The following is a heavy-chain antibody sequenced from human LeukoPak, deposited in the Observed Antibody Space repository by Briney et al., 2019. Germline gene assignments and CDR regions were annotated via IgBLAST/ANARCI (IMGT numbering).Heavy chain of an antibody. J-gene: IGHJ4*02. CDR3: ARTYDSSGYYYN. CDR1: GYTFTIYG. V-gene: IGHV1-18*01. CDR2: ISAYNGNT. Sequence: ASVTVSCKASGYTFTIYGISWVRQAPGQGLEWMGWISAYNGNTNYAQKLQGRVTMTTDTSTSTAYMELRSLRSDDTAVYYCARTYDSSGYYYNWGQGTLVTVSS. D-gene: IGHD3-22*01.